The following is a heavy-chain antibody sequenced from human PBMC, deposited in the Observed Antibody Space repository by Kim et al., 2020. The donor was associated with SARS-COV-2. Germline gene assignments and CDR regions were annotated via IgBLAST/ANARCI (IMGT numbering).Heavy chain of an antibody. Sequence: PFTISRDNSKNTLYLQMNSLRAEDTAVYYCAKPKPHIVVVPAAIRGAFDIWGQGTMVTVSS. V-gene: IGHV3-23*01. CDR3: AKPKPHIVVVPAAIRGAFDI. J-gene: IGHJ3*02. D-gene: IGHD2-2*01.